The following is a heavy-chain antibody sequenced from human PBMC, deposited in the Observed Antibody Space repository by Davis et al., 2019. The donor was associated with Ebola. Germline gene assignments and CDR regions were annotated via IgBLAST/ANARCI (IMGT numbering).Heavy chain of an antibody. CDR3: ARDGAWFGELLRVQNYYYYGMDV. D-gene: IGHD3-10*01. V-gene: IGHV1-46*01. CDR1: GYTFTSYY. CDR2: INPSGGST. Sequence: ASVKVSCKASGYTFTSYYMHWVRQAPGQGLEWMGIINPSGGSTSYAQKFQGRVTMTRDTSTSTVYMELSSLRSEDTAVYYCARDGAWFGELLRVQNYYYYGMDVWGKGTTVTVSS. J-gene: IGHJ6*04.